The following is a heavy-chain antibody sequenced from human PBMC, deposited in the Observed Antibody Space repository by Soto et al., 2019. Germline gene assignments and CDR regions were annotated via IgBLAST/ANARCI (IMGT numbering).Heavy chain of an antibody. Sequence: QVHLVESGGGLVQPGKSLRLSCAASGFNFSTSAMHWVRQTPGKGLEWVALISDDGFKKFYQDSVRGRFTISRDNFKKTLYLHINSLKNEDTAVYYCTKDRGPGSINWMNWFDPWGQGTLVTVSS. D-gene: IGHD1-1*01. J-gene: IGHJ5*02. CDR3: TKDRGPGSINWMNWFDP. CDR1: GFNFSTSA. CDR2: ISDDGFKK. V-gene: IGHV3-30*18.